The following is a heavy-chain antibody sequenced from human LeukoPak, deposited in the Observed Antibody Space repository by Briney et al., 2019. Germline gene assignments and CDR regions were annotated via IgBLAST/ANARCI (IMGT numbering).Heavy chain of an antibody. CDR3: ARVTAAYDYVWGRYQD. CDR2: ISYDGSNK. J-gene: IGHJ4*02. CDR1: GFTFSSYS. Sequence: GGSLRLSWSASGFTFSSYSMHWVRQAPGKGLEWVAVISYDGSNKYYADSGKGRFTIFRDNSKNTLYLQMNSMRAEDTAVYYCARVTAAYDYVWGRYQDWGQGTLVTVSP. D-gene: IGHD3-16*02. V-gene: IGHV3-30*16.